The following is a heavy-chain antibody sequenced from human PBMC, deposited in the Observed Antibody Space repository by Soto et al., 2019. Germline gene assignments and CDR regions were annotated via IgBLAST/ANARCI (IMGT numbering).Heavy chain of an antibody. V-gene: IGHV4-38-2*01. CDR1: VYSISIGYY. CDR2: IYHSGST. J-gene: IGHJ4*02. Sequence: SETLSVTCAFSVYSISIGYYWAWIRHPPGKGLEWIGSIYHSGSTYYNPSLKSRVTISVDTSKNQFSLKLSSVTAADTAVYYCAGERINMVRGVIGWGQGTMVTVSS. CDR3: AGERINMVRGVIG. D-gene: IGHD3-10*01.